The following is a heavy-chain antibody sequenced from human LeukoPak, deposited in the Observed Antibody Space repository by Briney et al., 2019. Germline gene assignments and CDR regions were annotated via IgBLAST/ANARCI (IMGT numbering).Heavy chain of an antibody. J-gene: IGHJ4*02. D-gene: IGHD1-26*01. CDR1: CGSITISSYD. V-gene: IGHV4-39*01. Sequence: TLSLACTVACGSITISSYDSAWIRHPPWNGRELIGSIYYSRSTYYNPSLKSRVTISVDTSKNQFSLKLSSVTAAETAVYYCARFSGSYQDSWGKGTLVTVSS. CDR2: IYYSRST. CDR3: ARFSGSYQDS.